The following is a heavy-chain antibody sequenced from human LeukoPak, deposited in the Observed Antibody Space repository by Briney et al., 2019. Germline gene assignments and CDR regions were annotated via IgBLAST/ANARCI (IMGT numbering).Heavy chain of an antibody. CDR3: ATWSEDTAIVDFDY. Sequence: ASVKVSCKASGYTFNGYYMHWVRQAPGPGLEWMGRINPNSGGTNYAQKFQGRVTMTRDTSISTAYMELSRLRSDDTAVYYCATWSEDTAIVDFDYWGQGTLVTVSS. D-gene: IGHD5-18*01. J-gene: IGHJ4*02. V-gene: IGHV1-2*06. CDR2: INPNSGGT. CDR1: GYTFNGYY.